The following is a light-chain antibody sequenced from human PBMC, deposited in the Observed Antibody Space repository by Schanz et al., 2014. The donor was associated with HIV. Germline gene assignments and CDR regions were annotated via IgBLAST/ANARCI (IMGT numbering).Light chain of an antibody. Sequence: DIQMTQSPSTLSASVGDRVSMTCRSSQTISSELAWYQQKPGKAPNLLIYQASILESGIPSRFSGSGSGTEFTLTISSVQPEDFATYYCQQYNDGSYTFGQGTKLEIK. CDR2: QAS. J-gene: IGKJ2*01. V-gene: IGKV1-5*03. CDR1: QTISSE. CDR3: QQYNDGSYT.